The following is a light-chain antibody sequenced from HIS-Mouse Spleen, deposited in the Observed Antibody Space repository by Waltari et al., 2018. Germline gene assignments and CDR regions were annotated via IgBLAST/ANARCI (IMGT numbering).Light chain of an antibody. J-gene: IGLJ1*01. CDR3: AAWDDSLSSYV. V-gene: IGLV1-47*01. CDR1: ISNIGSNY. Sequence: QSVLTQPPSASGTPGQRVTISCSGSISNIGSNYVYWYHQLPGTAPKLLIYRNNQRPSGVPDRFSGSKSGTSASLAISGLRSEDEADYYCAAWDDSLSSYVFGTGTKVTVL. CDR2: RNN.